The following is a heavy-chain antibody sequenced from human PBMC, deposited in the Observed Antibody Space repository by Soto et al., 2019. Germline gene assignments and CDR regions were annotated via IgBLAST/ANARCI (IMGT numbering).Heavy chain of an antibody. Sequence: EVQLVESGGGLVQPGGSLRLSCAASGFTFSRYWMSWVRQAPGKGLEWVANIKQDGSEKYYVESVKGRFTMSRDNTKNSLNLQMNRMRAEDTAVYYCVKDDTRRNNDFWSGHYATDAFDIWGQGRMVTVSS. D-gene: IGHD3-3*01. J-gene: IGHJ3*02. CDR2: IKQDGSEK. V-gene: IGHV3-7*01. CDR3: VKDDTRRNNDFWSGHYATDAFDI. CDR1: GFTFSRYW.